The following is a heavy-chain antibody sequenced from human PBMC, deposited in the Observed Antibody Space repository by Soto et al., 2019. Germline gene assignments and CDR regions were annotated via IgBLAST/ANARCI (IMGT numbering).Heavy chain of an antibody. Sequence: EASVKVSCKASGGTFSSYAISWVRQAPGQGLEWMGGIIPIFGTANYAQKFQGRVTITADKSTSTAYMELSSLRSEDTAVYYCASRVASYGYYYFDYWGQGTLVTVSS. V-gene: IGHV1-69*06. D-gene: IGHD5-18*01. CDR1: GGTFSSYA. CDR3: ASRVASYGYYYFDY. CDR2: IIPIFGTA. J-gene: IGHJ4*02.